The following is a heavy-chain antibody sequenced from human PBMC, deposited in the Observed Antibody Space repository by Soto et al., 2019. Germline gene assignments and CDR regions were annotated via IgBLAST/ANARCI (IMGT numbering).Heavy chain of an antibody. J-gene: IGHJ4*02. Sequence: GGSLRLSCAASGFTFSSYAMHWVRQAPGKGLEWVAVISYDGSNKYYADSVKGRFTISRDNSKNTLYLQMNSLRAEDTAVYYCARGGEYYDILTGYYQLDYWGQGTLVTVSS. CDR1: GFTFSSYA. V-gene: IGHV3-30-3*01. CDR3: ARGGEYYDILTGYYQLDY. D-gene: IGHD3-9*01. CDR2: ISYDGSNK.